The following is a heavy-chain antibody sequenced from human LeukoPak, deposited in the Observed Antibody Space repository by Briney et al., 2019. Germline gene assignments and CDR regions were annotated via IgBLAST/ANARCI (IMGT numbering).Heavy chain of an antibody. CDR2: IHYIGST. V-gene: IGHV4-59*11. CDR1: GGSISSHY. CDR3: ARSAGYYYYYMDV. Sequence: SETLSLTCTVSGGSISSHYWSWIRQPPGKGLEWIGYIHYIGSTNYNPSLKSRVTISVDTSKNQFSLKLSSVTAAGTAVYYCARSAGYYYYYMDVWGTGTTVTISS. J-gene: IGHJ6*03.